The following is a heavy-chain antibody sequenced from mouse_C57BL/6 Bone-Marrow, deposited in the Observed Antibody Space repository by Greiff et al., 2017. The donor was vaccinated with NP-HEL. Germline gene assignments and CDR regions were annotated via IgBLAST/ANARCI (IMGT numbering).Heavy chain of an antibody. J-gene: IGHJ4*01. CDR2: IDPENGDT. CDR1: GFNIKDDY. D-gene: IGHD1-1*01. Sequence: VQLQQSGAELVRPGASVKLSCTVSGFNIKDDYMHWVKQRPEQGLEWIGWIDPENGDTEYASKFQGQATITADPSSNTAYLQLSSLTSEDTAVYYCTTGGSSPYAMDYWGQGTSVTVSS. V-gene: IGHV14-4*01. CDR3: TTGGSSPYAMDY.